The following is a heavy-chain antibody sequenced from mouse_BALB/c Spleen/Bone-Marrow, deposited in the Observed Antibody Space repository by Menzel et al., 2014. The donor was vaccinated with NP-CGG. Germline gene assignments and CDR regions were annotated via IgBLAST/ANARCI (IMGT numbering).Heavy chain of an antibody. V-gene: IGHV7-3*02. CDR3: ARDVGNYVRFAY. D-gene: IGHD2-1*01. Sequence: EVKVEESGGGLVQPGGSLRLSCAPSGFTFTDYYMSWVRQPPGKALEWLGFIRNKANGYTTEYSASVKGRFTISRDNSQSILYLQMNTLRAEDSATYYCARDVGNYVRFAYWGQGTLVTVSA. CDR2: IRNKANGYTT. J-gene: IGHJ3*01. CDR1: GFTFTDYY.